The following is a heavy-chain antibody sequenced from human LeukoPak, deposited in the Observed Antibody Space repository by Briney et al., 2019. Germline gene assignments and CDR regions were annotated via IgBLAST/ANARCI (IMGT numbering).Heavy chain of an antibody. Sequence: GGSLRLSCAASGFTFNNYGMIWVRQAPGKVLEWVSYISSSSSTIYYADSVKGRFTISRDNAKNSLYLQMNSLRAEDTAVYYCAELGITMIGGVWGKGTTVTISS. J-gene: IGHJ6*04. CDR3: AELGITMIGGV. D-gene: IGHD3-10*02. V-gene: IGHV3-48*04. CDR1: GFTFNNYG. CDR2: ISSSSSTI.